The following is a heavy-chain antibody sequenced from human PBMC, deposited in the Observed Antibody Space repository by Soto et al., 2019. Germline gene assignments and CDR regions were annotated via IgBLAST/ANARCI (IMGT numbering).Heavy chain of an antibody. CDR3: ARGRGWYDY. CDR1: GYIFNRYV. V-gene: IGHV1-3*01. J-gene: IGHJ4*02. CDR2: IDAGNGKT. D-gene: IGHD6-19*01. Sequence: QVQLVQSGAEVKKPGVSVKVSCKASGYIFNRYVMHWVRQAPGQRPEWMGWIDAGNGKTKYSEKFQGRVTIIRDTSASTAYMELTTLRSEDTAVYYCARGRGWYDYWGQGTQVIVSS.